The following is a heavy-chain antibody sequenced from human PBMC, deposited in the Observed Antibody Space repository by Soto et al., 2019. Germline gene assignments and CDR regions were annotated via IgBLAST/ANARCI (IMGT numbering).Heavy chain of an antibody. D-gene: IGHD6-19*01. CDR2: ISGSGDSP. CDR3: AKDGTSGLYYFDY. Sequence: EVQLLESGGGLVQPGGSLRLSCAASGFTFSNYAMSWVRQAPGKGLEWVAIISGSGDSPYYVDSVKGRFTISRDNSRNTLYLHKNSLRAGDSAKYYWAKDGTSGLYYFDYWGQGTLVTVSS. J-gene: IGHJ4*02. CDR1: GFTFSNYA. V-gene: IGHV3-23*01.